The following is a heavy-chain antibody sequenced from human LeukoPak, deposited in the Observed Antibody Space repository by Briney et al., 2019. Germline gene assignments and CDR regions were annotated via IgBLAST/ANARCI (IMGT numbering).Heavy chain of an antibody. CDR2: ISGSADTI. V-gene: IGHV3-48*03. CDR1: GFTFSSYE. CDR3: ARGIAAATDY. D-gene: IGHD6-6*01. Sequence: GGSLRLSCAASGFTFSSYEMNWVRQAPGKGLEWVSHISGSADTIYYGDSVKGRFTISRDNAKNSLYLQMNSLRAEDTAVYYCARGIAAATDYWGQGTLVTVSS. J-gene: IGHJ4*02.